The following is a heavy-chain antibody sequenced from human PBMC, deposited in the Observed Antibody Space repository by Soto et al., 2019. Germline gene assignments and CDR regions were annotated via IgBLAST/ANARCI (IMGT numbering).Heavy chain of an antibody. D-gene: IGHD2-15*01. CDR1: GFAFGSNS. Sequence: EVQLVESGGGLVKPGGSLRLSCAASGFAFGSNSMNWVRQAPGKGLEWVSSISRSSSHIYYADSVRGRFTISRDNAKNAMYLQMNSLRGEDTAVYYCARDRCSGGACYSFDYWGQGTLLTVSS. CDR3: ARDRCSGGACYSFDY. J-gene: IGHJ4*02. CDR2: ISRSSSHI. V-gene: IGHV3-21*01.